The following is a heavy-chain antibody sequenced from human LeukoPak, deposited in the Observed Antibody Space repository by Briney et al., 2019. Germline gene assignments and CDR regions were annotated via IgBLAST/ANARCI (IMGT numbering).Heavy chain of an antibody. D-gene: IGHD3-10*01. CDR2: IYSGGST. Sequence: GGSLRLSCAASGFTVSSNYMSWVRQAPGKGLEWVSVIYSGGSTYYADSVKGRFTISRDNSKNTLYLQMNSLRAEDTAVYYCARERKDYGSGSYYNDYWGQGTLVTVSS. CDR1: GFTVSSNY. CDR3: ARERKDYGSGSYYNDY. J-gene: IGHJ4*02. V-gene: IGHV3-53*01.